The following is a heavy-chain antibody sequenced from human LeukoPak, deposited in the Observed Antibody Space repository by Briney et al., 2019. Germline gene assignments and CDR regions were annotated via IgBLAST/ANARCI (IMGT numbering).Heavy chain of an antibody. CDR2: VNPNSGNT. D-gene: IGHD3-22*01. Sequence: ASVKVSCKASGYTFTSYDINWVRQATGQGLEWMGWVNPNSGNTGYAQKFQGRVTMTRNTSISTAYMELSSLRSEDTAVYYCLYSSGYYSIYAFDIWGQGTMVTVSS. CDR1: GYTFTSYD. CDR3: LYSSGYYSIYAFDI. J-gene: IGHJ3*02. V-gene: IGHV1-8*01.